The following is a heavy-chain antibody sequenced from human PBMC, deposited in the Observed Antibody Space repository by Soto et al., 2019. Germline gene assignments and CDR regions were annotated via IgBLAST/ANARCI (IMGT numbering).Heavy chain of an antibody. Sequence: EVQVVESGGGFVEPGGSLRLSCAASGFSFTSAWLTWVRQAPGKGLEWVGRIKSETDGGTTAFAAPVKDRFTMSRSEAENPVSLQIDRLRTQDPAMFYWIGQVTISGAPFKYWGQGILVTVSS. CDR2: IKSETDGGTT. J-gene: IGHJ4*02. V-gene: IGHV3-15*07. D-gene: IGHD3-3*01. CDR3: IGQVTISGAPFKY. CDR1: GFSFTSAW.